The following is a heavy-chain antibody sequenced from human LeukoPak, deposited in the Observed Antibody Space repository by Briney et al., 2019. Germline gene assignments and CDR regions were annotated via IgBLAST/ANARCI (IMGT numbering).Heavy chain of an antibody. CDR1: GYTFTSYD. D-gene: IGHD3-22*01. J-gene: IGHJ4*02. CDR3: AKRGSNYYDRSGYLSFDY. Sequence: ASVKVSCKASGYTFTSYDINWVRQATGQGLEWMGWMNPNSGNTGYAQKFQGRVTMTRNTSISTACMALSSLRSEETAVYYCAKRGSNYYDRSGYLSFDYWDQGTLVTVSS. CDR2: MNPNSGNT. V-gene: IGHV1-8*01.